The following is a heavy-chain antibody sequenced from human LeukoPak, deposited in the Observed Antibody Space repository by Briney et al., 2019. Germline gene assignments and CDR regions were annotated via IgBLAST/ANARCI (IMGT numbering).Heavy chain of an antibody. Sequence: GGSLRLSCAASGFTFSSYAMSWVRQAPGKGLEWVSAISGSGGSTYCADSVKGRFTISRDNSKNTLYLQMNSLRAEDTAVYYCAKGGNVDTAMEIDYWGQGTLVTVSS. D-gene: IGHD5-18*01. CDR3: AKGGNVDTAMEIDY. CDR2: ISGSGGST. V-gene: IGHV3-23*01. J-gene: IGHJ4*02. CDR1: GFTFSSYA.